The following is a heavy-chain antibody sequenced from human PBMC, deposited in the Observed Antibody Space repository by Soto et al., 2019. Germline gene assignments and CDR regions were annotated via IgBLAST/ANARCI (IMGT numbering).Heavy chain of an antibody. J-gene: IGHJ4*02. CDR1: GFTFTRYS. Sequence: EVQLVESGGGLVKPGGSLRLSCAASGFTFTRYSMNWVRQAPGKGLEWVSSISSTTNYIYYGDSMKGRFTISIDNAKNSLYLELNRLRAEDTAVYYCARDSEDLTSNFDYWGQGTLVTVSS. CDR3: ARDSEDLTSNFDY. V-gene: IGHV3-21*06. CDR2: ISSTTNYI.